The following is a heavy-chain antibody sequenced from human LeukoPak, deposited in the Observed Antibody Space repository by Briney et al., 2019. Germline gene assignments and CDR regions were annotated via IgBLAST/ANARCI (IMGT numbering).Heavy chain of an antibody. CDR1: GGSISSSSYY. V-gene: IGHV4-39*07. CDR2: IYYSGST. Sequence: SETLSLTCTVSGGSISSSSYYWGWIRQPPGKGLEWIGSIYYSGSTYYNPSLKSRVTISVDTSKNQLSLKLSSVTAADTAVYYCARDLTLVRRVITNHGFDIWGQGTMVTVSS. D-gene: IGHD3-10*01. CDR3: ARDLTLVRRVITNHGFDI. J-gene: IGHJ3*02.